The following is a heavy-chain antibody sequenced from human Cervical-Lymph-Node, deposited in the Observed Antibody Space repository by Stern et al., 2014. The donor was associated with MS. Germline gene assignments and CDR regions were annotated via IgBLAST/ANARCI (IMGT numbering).Heavy chain of an antibody. V-gene: IGHV3-11*01. CDR3: ARSHSKWLVHDAFDI. D-gene: IGHD6-19*01. CDR2: ISSSGSSI. Sequence: QVQLGQSGGGLVKPGGSLRLSCAAFGSTFSDYYMSWIRQAPGKGLEWVSSISSSGSSIYYADSVKGRFTISRDNAKNSLYLQMNSLRAEDTAVYYCARSHSKWLVHDAFDIWGQGTMVSVSS. CDR1: GSTFSDYY. J-gene: IGHJ3*02.